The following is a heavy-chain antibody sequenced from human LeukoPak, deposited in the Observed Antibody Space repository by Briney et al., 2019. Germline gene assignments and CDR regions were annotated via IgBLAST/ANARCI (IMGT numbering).Heavy chain of an antibody. CDR3: ARANPCTMVRGRKCGWIDP. Sequence: ASVKVSCKASGYTFTGYYMHWVRQAPGPGLKWMGWINPNSGGTNYAQKFQGRVTMTRDTSISTAYMELSRLRSDDRAVYYCARANPCTMVRGRKCGWIDPWGQGTLVTVSS. CDR2: INPNSGGT. D-gene: IGHD3-10*01. J-gene: IGHJ5*02. V-gene: IGHV1-2*02. CDR1: GYTFTGYY.